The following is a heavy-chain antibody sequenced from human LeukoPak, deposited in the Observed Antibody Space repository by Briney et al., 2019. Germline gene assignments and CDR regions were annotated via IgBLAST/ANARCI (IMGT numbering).Heavy chain of an antibody. CDR3: ARDGFYSGYDLGDY. D-gene: IGHD5-12*01. CDR2: ISAYNGNT. Sequence: GASVKVSCKASGYTFTSYGISWVRQAPGQGLEWMGWISAYNGNTNYAQKFQGRVTITADKSTSTAYMELSSLRSEDTAVYYCARDGFYSGYDLGDYWGQGTLVTVSS. V-gene: IGHV1-18*01. CDR1: GYTFTSYG. J-gene: IGHJ4*02.